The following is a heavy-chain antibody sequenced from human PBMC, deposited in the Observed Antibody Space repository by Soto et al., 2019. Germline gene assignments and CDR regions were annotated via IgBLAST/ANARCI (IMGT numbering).Heavy chain of an antibody. J-gene: IGHJ4*02. CDR1: GGTFSSYA. V-gene: IGHV1-69*13. Sequence: SVKVSCKASGGTFSSYAISWVRQAPGQGLEWMGGIIPIFGTANYAQKFQGRVTITADESTGTAYMELSSLRSEDTAVYYCARKSYDSSGYYGVGFDYWGQGTLVTVSS. CDR2: IIPIFGTA. CDR3: ARKSYDSSGYYGVGFDY. D-gene: IGHD3-22*01.